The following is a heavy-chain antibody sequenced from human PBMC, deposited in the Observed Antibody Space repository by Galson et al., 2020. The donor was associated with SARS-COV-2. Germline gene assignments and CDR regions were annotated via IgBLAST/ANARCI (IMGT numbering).Heavy chain of an antibody. CDR3: VKPMAGYSMDV. V-gene: IGHV3-30*02. CDR2: IRNDGSKK. J-gene: IGHJ6*02. CDR1: GFPFSSYG. Sequence: GGSLRLSCAASGFPFSSYGMHWVRQAPGKGLEWLAFIRNDGSKKNYGDSVKGRITMFRDNSKDTLLLHMNNLNTEDTGVYYCVKPMAGYSMDVWGRGTTVTVSS. D-gene: IGHD2-8*01.